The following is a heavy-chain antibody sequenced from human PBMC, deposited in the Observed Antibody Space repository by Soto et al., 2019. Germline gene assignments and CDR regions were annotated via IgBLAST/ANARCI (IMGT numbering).Heavy chain of an antibody. CDR1: GGSISSGVYY. CDR2: IYYSGST. Sequence: PSETLSLTCAVSGGSISSGVYYWSWIRHPPGKKLEWIGYIYYSGSTNYNPSLKSRVTISVDTSKNQFSLKLYSVTTADTAMYYCARLPWADYGGIFDPWGQGTLVTVSS. V-gene: IGHV4-61*08. J-gene: IGHJ5*02. D-gene: IGHD4-17*01. CDR3: ARLPWADYGGIFDP.